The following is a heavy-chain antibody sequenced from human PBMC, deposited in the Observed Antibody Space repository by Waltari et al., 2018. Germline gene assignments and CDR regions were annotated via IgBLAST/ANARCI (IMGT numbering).Heavy chain of an antibody. J-gene: IGHJ2*01. V-gene: IGHV4-30-4*01. CDR1: GDSINSGDYY. Sequence: QVQLQESGPGLVKASETLSLTCTVSGDSINSGDYYWSWIRQPPGKGPEWIGNVYKTGSTSYSPSLKSRLTMSADSSKNEFSLKLTSVTAADTAVYYCARVWVDLFWYFDLWGRGTLVTVST. CDR3: ARVWVDLFWYFDL. D-gene: IGHD3-16*01. CDR2: VYKTGST.